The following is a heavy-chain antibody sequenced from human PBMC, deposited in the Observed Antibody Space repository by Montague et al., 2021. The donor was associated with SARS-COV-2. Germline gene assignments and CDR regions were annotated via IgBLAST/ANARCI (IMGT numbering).Heavy chain of an antibody. D-gene: IGHD3-3*01. V-gene: IGHV4-39*01. CDR1: GGSISSSSYY. CDR2: IYYSGST. J-gene: IGHJ6*02. CDR3: ARQPTRGITIFGVVTDHGMDV. Sequence: SETLSLTCTVSGGSISSSSYYWGWIRQPPGKGLEWIGYIYYSGSTYYNPSLKSRVTISVDTSKNQFSLKLSSVTAADTAVYYCARQPTRGITIFGVVTDHGMDVWGQGTTVTVSS.